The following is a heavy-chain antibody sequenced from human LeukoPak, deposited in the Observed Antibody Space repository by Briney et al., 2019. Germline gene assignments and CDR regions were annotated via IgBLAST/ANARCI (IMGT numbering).Heavy chain of an antibody. Sequence: ASVKVSCKASGYTFTSYGTSWVRQAPGQGLEWMGWISAYNGNTNYAQKLQGRVTMTTDTSTSTAYMELRSLRSDDTAVYYCARDDHRYYYGSGTLDYWGQGTLVTVSS. CDR2: ISAYNGNT. D-gene: IGHD3-10*01. V-gene: IGHV1-18*01. CDR3: ARDDHRYYYGSGTLDY. J-gene: IGHJ4*02. CDR1: GYTFTSYG.